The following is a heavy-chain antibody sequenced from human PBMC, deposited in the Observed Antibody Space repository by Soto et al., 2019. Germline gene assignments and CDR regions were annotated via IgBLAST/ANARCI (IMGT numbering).Heavy chain of an antibody. CDR2: IYHSGST. CDR1: GGSISSSNW. D-gene: IGHD1-26*01. V-gene: IGHV4-4*02. CDR3: ARVSGSYYYGMDV. J-gene: IGHJ6*02. Sequence: QVQLQESGPGLVKPSGTLSLTCAVSGGSISSSNWWSWVRQPPGKGLEWIGEIYHSGSTNYNPSLNSRATXSXDXXKNQFALKLSSGTAADTAVYYCARVSGSYYYGMDVWGQGTTVTVSS.